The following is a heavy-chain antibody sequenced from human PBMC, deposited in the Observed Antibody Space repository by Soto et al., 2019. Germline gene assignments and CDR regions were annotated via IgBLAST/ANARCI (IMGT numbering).Heavy chain of an antibody. J-gene: IGHJ5*02. D-gene: IGHD6-19*01. V-gene: IGHV1-2*04. CDR2: INPNSGGP. CDR1: GYTFTGYY. Sequence: ASVKVSCKASGYTFTGYYMHWVRQAPGQGLEWMGWINPNSGGPNYAQKFQGWVTMTRDTSISTAYMELNRLRSDDTAVYYCAREVSRTAVAGLNWFDPWGQGTLVTVSS. CDR3: AREVSRTAVAGLNWFDP.